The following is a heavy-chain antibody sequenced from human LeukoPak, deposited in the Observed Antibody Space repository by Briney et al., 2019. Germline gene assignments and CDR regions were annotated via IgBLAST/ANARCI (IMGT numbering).Heavy chain of an antibody. V-gene: IGHV4-4*07. Sequence: SETLSLTCTVSGGFLTTHYWAWVRQPAGGGLEWIGRIHSTGSTNFSPYFEGRVSMSVDTSKNQFSLRLTSVTVADSAMYYCARYCNSASCSDFKGAFDIWGHGTMVTVSS. J-gene: IGHJ3*02. CDR1: GGFLTTHY. D-gene: IGHD2-2*01. CDR2: IHSTGST. CDR3: ARYCNSASCSDFKGAFDI.